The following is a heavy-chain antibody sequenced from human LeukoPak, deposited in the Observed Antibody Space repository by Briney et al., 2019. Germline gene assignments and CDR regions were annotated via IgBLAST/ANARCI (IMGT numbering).Heavy chain of an antibody. CDR2: ISSNWGST. Sequence: TGGSLRLSCAASGFTFSSYAMHWVRHAPGKGLECVSAISSNWGSTYYANSVKGRFTISRDNSKNTLYLQVGSLRAEDMAVYYCARGFPSPDKRPCWGQGTLVTVSS. V-gene: IGHV3-64*01. J-gene: IGHJ4*02. CDR3: ARGFPSPDKRPC. D-gene: IGHD3-10*01. CDR1: GFTFSSYA.